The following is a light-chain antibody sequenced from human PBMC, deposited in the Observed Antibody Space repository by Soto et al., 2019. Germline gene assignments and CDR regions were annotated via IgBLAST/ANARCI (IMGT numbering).Light chain of an antibody. J-gene: IGLJ2*01. CDR3: SSHTSSSTLVV. Sequence: QPVLTQPASVSGSPGQSITISCTGTNSDVGGYNYVSWYQQHPGKAPKVMIYEVSNRPSGVSNRFSGSKSGNTASLTISGLQAEDEADYYCSSHTSSSTLVVFGGGTKVTVL. CDR2: EVS. CDR1: NSDVGGYNY. V-gene: IGLV2-14*01.